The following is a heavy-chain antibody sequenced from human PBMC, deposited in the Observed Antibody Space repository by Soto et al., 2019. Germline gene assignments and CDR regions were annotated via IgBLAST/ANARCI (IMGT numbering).Heavy chain of an antibody. CDR1: GGTFSSYA. CDR3: AREGAVNNRYYSGMDV. V-gene: IGHV1-69*01. Sequence: QVQLVQSGAEVKKPGSSVKVSCKASGGTFSSYAISWVRQAPGQGLEWMGGIIPIFGTANYAQKFQGRVTITADQSTSTAYMELSSLRSEDTAVYYGAREGAVNNRYYSGMDVWGQGTTVTVSS. CDR2: IIPIFGTA. D-gene: IGHD6-19*01. J-gene: IGHJ6*02.